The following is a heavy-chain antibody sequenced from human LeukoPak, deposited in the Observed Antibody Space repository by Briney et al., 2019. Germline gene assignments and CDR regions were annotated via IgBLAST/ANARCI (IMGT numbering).Heavy chain of an antibody. J-gene: IGHJ5*02. CDR1: GGSISSGGYY. Sequence: SETLSLTCTVSGGSISSGGYYWSWIRQPPGKGLEWIGYIYHSGSTYYNPSLKSRVTISVDRSKNQFSLKLSSVTAADTAVYYCARRLGWLVPGRFDPWGQGTLVTVSS. CDR2: IYHSGST. CDR3: ARRLGWLVPGRFDP. V-gene: IGHV4-30-2*01. D-gene: IGHD6-19*01.